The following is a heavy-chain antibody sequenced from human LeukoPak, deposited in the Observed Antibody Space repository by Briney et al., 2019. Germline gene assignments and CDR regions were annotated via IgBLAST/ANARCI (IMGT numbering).Heavy chain of an antibody. CDR2: IRSKAYGGTT. Sequence: GGSLRLSCTASGFTFGDYAMSWVRQAPGKGLEWVGFIRSKAYGGTTEYAASVKGRFAISRDDSKSIAYLQMNSLKTEDTAVYYCTRVSGYSGYGVDYWGQGTLVTVSS. J-gene: IGHJ4*02. CDR1: GFTFGDYA. V-gene: IGHV3-49*04. D-gene: IGHD5-12*01. CDR3: TRVSGYSGYGVDY.